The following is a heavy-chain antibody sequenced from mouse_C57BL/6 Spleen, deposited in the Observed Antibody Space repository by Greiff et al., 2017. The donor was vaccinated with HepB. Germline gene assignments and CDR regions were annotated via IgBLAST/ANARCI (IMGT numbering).Heavy chain of an antibody. CDR2: ISDGGSYT. J-gene: IGHJ1*03. V-gene: IGHV5-4*01. CDR1: GFTFSSYA. CDR3: ARDTTVGWYFDV. D-gene: IGHD1-1*01. Sequence: EVKLVESGGGLVKPGGSLKLSCAASGFTFSSYAMSWVRQTPEKRLEWVATISDGGSYTYYPDNVKGRFTISRDNAKNNLYLQMSHLKSEDTAMYYCARDTTVGWYFDVWGTGTTVTVSS.